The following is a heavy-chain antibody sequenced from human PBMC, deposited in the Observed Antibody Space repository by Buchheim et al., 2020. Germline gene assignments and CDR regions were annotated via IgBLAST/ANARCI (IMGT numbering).Heavy chain of an antibody. CDR3: ARDTYAYAWFFY. V-gene: IGHV4-39*07. CDR2: ISHRGNT. Sequence: QLQLQESGPGLVKPSETLSLTCTVFGGSIGSSSYYWGWVRQPPGKGLEWIGSISHRGNTYYNPSLKSRVNISVDRSKTQLSLRMGSVTAADTAVYYCARDTYAYAWFFYWGQGTL. D-gene: IGHD2-2*01. J-gene: IGHJ4*02. CDR1: GGSIGSSSYY.